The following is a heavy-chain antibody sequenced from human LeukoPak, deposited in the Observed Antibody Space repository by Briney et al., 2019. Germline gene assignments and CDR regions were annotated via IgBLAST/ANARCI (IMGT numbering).Heavy chain of an antibody. Sequence: GGSLRLSCAASGFTFDDYAMHWVRHAPGKGLEWVSGISWNSGSIGYADSVKGRFTISRDNAKNSLYLQMNSLGAEDTALYYCAKDYTTVITPGLNYWGQGTLVTVSS. J-gene: IGHJ4*02. D-gene: IGHD4-23*01. CDR1: GFTFDDYA. CDR3: AKDYTTVITPGLNY. V-gene: IGHV3-9*01. CDR2: ISWNSGSI.